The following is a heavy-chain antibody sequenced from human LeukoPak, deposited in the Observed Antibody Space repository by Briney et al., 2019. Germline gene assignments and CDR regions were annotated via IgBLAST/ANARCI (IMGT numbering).Heavy chain of an antibody. CDR2: IKQDGSEK. V-gene: IGHV3-7*01. CDR1: GFTFSSYA. D-gene: IGHD2-21*01. CDR3: AREVFHDAFDI. J-gene: IGHJ3*02. Sequence: GGSLRLSCEASGFTFSSYAIHWVRQAPGKGLEWVANIKQDGSEKYYVDSVKGRFTISRDNAKNSLYLQMNSLRAEDTAVYYCAREVFHDAFDIWGQGTMVTVSS.